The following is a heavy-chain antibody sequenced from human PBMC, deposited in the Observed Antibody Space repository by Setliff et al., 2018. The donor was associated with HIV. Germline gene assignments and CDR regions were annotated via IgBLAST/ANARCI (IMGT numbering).Heavy chain of an antibody. Sequence: PSETLSLTCTVTGGSISTNNFYWGWIRQPPGKGLQWIGSIYFTGDSYYDPSLKSRVTTSVDTSNNQFSLILSPVTAADTAVYYCARHGAFYYYYYMDVWGKGTTVTVSS. CDR1: GGSISTNNFY. V-gene: IGHV4-39*01. CDR2: IYFTGDS. CDR3: ARHGAFYYYYYMDV. J-gene: IGHJ6*03.